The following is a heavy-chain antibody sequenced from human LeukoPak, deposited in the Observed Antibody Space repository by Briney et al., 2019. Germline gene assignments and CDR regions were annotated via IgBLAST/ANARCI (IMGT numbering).Heavy chain of an antibody. CDR3: APFSAVTHYYFDY. CDR1: GFTFSSHS. CDR2: ISPDSGYI. D-gene: IGHD6-13*01. Sequence: NPGGSLRLSCAASGFTFSSHSLMWVRQAPGKGLEWVSSISPDSGYIYYADSVKGRFTISRDNAESSLFLQMNSLGAEDTAVYYCAPFSAVTHYYFDYWGQGTLVTVSS. V-gene: IGHV3-21*01. J-gene: IGHJ4*02.